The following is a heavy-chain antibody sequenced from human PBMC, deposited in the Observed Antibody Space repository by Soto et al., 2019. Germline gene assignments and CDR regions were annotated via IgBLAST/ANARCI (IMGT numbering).Heavy chain of an antibody. CDR2: ISSSGSTI. D-gene: IGHD3-10*01. CDR1: GFTFSSYE. J-gene: IGHJ6*02. V-gene: IGHV3-48*03. Sequence: GGSLSLSCAASGFTFSSYEMNWVRQAPGKGLEWVSYISSSGSTIYYADSVKGRFTISRDNAKNSLYLQMNSLRAEDTAIYYCARDGRITMVRGVIYYYYGMDVWGQGTTVTVSS. CDR3: ARDGRITMVRGVIYYYYGMDV.